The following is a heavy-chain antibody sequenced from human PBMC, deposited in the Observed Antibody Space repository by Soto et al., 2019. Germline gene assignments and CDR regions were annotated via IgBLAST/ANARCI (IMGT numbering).Heavy chain of an antibody. D-gene: IGHD3-22*01. Sequence: HLQLQESGPGLVKPSETLSLTCTVSGDSISSSNYYWGWIRQPPGKGLEWIANIYYSGITYCNPSLKRRVAISVDTSKNQFSLKLRSVSAADTAIYYCARSNSGYYKWFDPWGQGTLVTVSS. J-gene: IGHJ5*02. CDR3: ARSNSGYYKWFDP. CDR2: IYYSGIT. CDR1: GDSISSSNYY. V-gene: IGHV4-39*01.